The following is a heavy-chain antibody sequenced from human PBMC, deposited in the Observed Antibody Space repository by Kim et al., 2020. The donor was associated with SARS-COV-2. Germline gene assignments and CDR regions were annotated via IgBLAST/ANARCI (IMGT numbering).Heavy chain of an antibody. Sequence: NYHPSLKSRVTMSVDTSKNQFSLKLSSVTAADTAVYYCARGMLAERYFDLWGRGTLVTVSS. J-gene: IGHJ2*01. CDR3: ARGMLAERYFDL. D-gene: IGHD2-8*01. V-gene: IGHV4-4*07.